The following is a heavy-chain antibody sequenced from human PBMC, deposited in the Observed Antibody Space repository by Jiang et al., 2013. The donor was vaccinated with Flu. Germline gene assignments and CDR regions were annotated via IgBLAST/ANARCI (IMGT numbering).Heavy chain of an antibody. V-gene: IGHV4-31*03. Sequence: TLSLTCTVSGYSINNGYYWSWIRQHPGKGLEWIGYIYYSGSTYYNPSLKSRVTISVDTSKNQFSLKLSSVTAADTAVYYCARDGATVAELNNWFDPWGQGTLVTVSS. D-gene: IGHD1-26*01. CDR1: GYSINNGYY. CDR3: ARDGATVAELNNWFDP. J-gene: IGHJ5*02. CDR2: IYYSGST.